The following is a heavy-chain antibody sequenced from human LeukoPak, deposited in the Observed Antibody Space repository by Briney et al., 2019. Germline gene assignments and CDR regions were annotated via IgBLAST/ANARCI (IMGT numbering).Heavy chain of an antibody. CDR1: AFTFSSYG. J-gene: IGHJ4*02. CDR2: IQYDRTNE. V-gene: IGHV3-30*02. CDR3: AKRGLDY. Sequence: GGSLRLSCAASAFTFSSYGMHWVRQAPGKGLEWVAYIQYDRTNEQYAHSVKGRFRISRDNSNNILYLQMNSLRTEDTAVYYCAKRGLDYWGQGTLVTVSS.